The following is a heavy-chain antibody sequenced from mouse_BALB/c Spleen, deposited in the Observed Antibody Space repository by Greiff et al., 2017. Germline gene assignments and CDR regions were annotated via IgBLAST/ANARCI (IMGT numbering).Heavy chain of an antibody. Sequence: EVKLVESGGGLVKPGGSLKLSCAASGFTFSSYAMSWVRQTPEKRLEWVASISSGGSTYYPDSVKGRFTISRDNARNILYLQMSSLRSEDTAMYYCARGRDYGSTYVYYYAMDYWGQGTSVTVSS. J-gene: IGHJ4*01. CDR3: ARGRDYGSTYVYYYAMDY. V-gene: IGHV5-6-5*01. D-gene: IGHD1-1*01. CDR1: GFTFSSYA. CDR2: ISSGGST.